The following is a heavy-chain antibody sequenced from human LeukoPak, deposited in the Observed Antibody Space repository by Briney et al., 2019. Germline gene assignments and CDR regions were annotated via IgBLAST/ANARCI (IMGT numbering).Heavy chain of an antibody. J-gene: IGHJ4*02. Sequence: NASVTLSLTCTVSGGSISSYYWSWIRQPAGKGLEWIGRIYTSGSTNYNPSLKSRVTMSVDTSKNQFSLKLSSVTAADTAVYYCARLYCSGGSCCLYYFDYWGQGTLVTVSS. CDR2: IYTSGST. CDR1: GGSISSYY. D-gene: IGHD2-15*01. V-gene: IGHV4-4*07. CDR3: ARLYCSGGSCCLYYFDY.